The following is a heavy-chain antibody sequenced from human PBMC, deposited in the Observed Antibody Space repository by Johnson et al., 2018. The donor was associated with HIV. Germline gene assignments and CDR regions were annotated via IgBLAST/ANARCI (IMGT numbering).Heavy chain of an antibody. CDR3: ARPLDWKDLSDALDI. Sequence: QVQLVESGGGVVQSGRSLRLSCAASGFTFSSYAMHWVRQAPGEGLEWVAVISYDGTNKYYADSVKGRFTISRDNSKNTVYLQMNSLRADDTAMYYCARPLDWKDLSDALDIWGQGTMVSVSS. J-gene: IGHJ3*02. D-gene: IGHD1-1*01. V-gene: IGHV3-30-3*01. CDR2: ISYDGTNK. CDR1: GFTFSSYA.